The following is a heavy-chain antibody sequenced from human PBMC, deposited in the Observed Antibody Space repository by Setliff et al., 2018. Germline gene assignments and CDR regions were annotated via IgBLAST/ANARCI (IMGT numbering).Heavy chain of an antibody. D-gene: IGHD3-16*01. CDR1: GFTFSSHW. CDR3: STELGE. Sequence: GGSLRLSCVGSGFTFSSHWLDWVRQAPGKGLEWVANINQYGTEKYYVDSVKGRFSVSRDNAKNSLYQQVNSLRVEDTGVYYCSTELGEWGQGTPVTLS. V-gene: IGHV3-7*01. J-gene: IGHJ4*02. CDR2: INQYGTEK.